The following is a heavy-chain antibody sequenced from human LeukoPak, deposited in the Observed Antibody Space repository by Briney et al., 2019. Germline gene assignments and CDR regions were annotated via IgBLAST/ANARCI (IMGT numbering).Heavy chain of an antibody. CDR3: AGSSGWSVGGYYFDY. CDR1: GFTFSSYA. D-gene: IGHD6-19*01. Sequence: GGSLRLSCAASGFTFSSYAMSWVRQAPGKGLEWVSAISGSGGSTYYADSVKGRFTISRDNSKNTLYLQMNSLRAEDTAVYYCAGSSGWSVGGYYFDYWGQGTLVTVSS. CDR2: ISGSGGST. J-gene: IGHJ4*02. V-gene: IGHV3-23*01.